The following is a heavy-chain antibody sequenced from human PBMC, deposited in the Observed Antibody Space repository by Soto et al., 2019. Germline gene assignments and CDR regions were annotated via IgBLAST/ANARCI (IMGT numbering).Heavy chain of an antibody. J-gene: IGHJ3*02. CDR3: ARGSERYFCWLSAFDI. Sequence: PSGTLALTCAVSSGSISSSNWWSWVRQPPGKGLEWIGEIYHSGSTNYNPSLKSRVTISVDKSKNQFSLKLSSVTAADTAVYYCARGSERYFCWLSAFDIWGQGTMFSVSS. CDR2: IYHSGST. D-gene: IGHD3-9*01. CDR1: SGSISSSNW. V-gene: IGHV4-4*02.